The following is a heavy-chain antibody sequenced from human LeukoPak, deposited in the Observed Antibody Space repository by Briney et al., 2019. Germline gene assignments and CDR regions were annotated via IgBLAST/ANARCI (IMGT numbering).Heavy chain of an antibody. Sequence: ASVKVSCKASGYTFNNYGISWVRQAPGQGLEWMGWISADNGNTDFAQKLRGRVTMTTDTSTNTAYMELRSLRSDDTAVYYCARDDAAWGGGYSHYYHFFGMDVWGQGTTVTVSS. D-gene: IGHD2-21*01. J-gene: IGHJ6*02. CDR2: ISADNGNT. V-gene: IGHV1-18*04. CDR3: ARDDAAWGGGYSHYYHFFGMDV. CDR1: GYTFNNYG.